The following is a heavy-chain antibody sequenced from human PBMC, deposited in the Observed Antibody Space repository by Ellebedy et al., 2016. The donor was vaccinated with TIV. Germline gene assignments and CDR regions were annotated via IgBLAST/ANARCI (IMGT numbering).Heavy chain of an antibody. J-gene: IGHJ4*02. CDR2: IYPGDSDT. V-gene: IGHV5-51*01. CDR1: GYSFSSYW. Sequence: PGGSLRLSCKGSGYSFSSYWIGWVRQMPGKGLEWMGLIYPGDSDTKYSPSFQGQVTISADKSISAASLQWSSLKASDTAMYYCVRSCCSGGNCYYPNYCDSWGQGTLVTVSS. CDR3: VRSCCSGGNCYYPNYCDS. D-gene: IGHD2-15*01.